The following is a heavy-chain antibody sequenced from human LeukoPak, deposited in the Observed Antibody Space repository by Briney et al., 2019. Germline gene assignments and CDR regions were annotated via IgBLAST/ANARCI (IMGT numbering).Heavy chain of an antibody. V-gene: IGHV3-23*01. D-gene: IGHD3-10*01. CDR2: ISGSGGST. CDR1: GFTFSNYA. J-gene: IGHJ4*02. Sequence: GGSLRLSCAASGFTFSNYAMSWVRQAPGKGLEWVSTISGSGGSTYYADSVKGRFTISRDNSKNTLYLQMHSLRAEDTAVYYCAGRGSGSYFDYWGQGTLVTVSS. CDR3: AGRGSGSYFDY.